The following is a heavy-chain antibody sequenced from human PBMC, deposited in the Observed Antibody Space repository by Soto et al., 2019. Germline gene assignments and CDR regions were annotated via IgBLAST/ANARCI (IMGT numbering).Heavy chain of an antibody. CDR3: AKDKGVFNWATSYFDY. CDR1: GFTFSNYA. V-gene: IGHV3-30*18. Sequence: VPLVESGGGVVQPGRSLRLSCAASGFTFSNYAMHWVRQAPGKGLEWVALTSYDGNNEYYTDSVKGRFTISRDNSKNTLFLQMNSPRPEDTAVYYCAKDKGVFNWATSYFDYWGQGALVTVSS. CDR2: TSYDGNNE. D-gene: IGHD1-1*01. J-gene: IGHJ4*02.